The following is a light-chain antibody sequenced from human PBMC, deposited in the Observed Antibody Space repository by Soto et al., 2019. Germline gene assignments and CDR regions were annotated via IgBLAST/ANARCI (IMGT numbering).Light chain of an antibody. CDR3: AAWDDSLNGVV. CDR2: IND. J-gene: IGLJ2*01. CDR1: SSNIRSDT. V-gene: IGLV1-44*01. Sequence: QSVLTQPPSASGTPGQRVTISCSGSSSNIRSDTVHWYQQLPGTAPKLLIYINDQRPSGVPDRFSGAKSGTSASLAISGLQSEDEAEYYCAAWDDSLNGVVFGGGTKVTVL.